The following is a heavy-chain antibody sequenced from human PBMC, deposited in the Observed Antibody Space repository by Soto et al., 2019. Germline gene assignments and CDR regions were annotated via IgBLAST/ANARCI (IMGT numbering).Heavy chain of an antibody. D-gene: IGHD1-1*01. CDR2: ISYDGSNK. CDR1: GFTFSSYG. Sequence: QVQLVESGGGVVQPGRSLRLSCAASGFTFSSYGMHWVRQAPGKGLEWVAVISYDGSNKYYADSVKGRFTISGDNSKNTLYLQMNSLRAEDTAVYYCAKDRTTVARDFDYWGQGTLVTVSS. J-gene: IGHJ4*02. CDR3: AKDRTTVARDFDY. V-gene: IGHV3-30*18.